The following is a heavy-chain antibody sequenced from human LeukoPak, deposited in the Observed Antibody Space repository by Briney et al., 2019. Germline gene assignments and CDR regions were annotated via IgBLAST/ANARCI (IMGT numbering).Heavy chain of an antibody. CDR1: GGSISSGGYS. V-gene: IGHV4-30-2*01. CDR3: ARGNGWDFDY. Sequence: SETLSLTCAVSGGSISSGGYSWSWIRQPPGTGLEWIGYIYHSGSTYYNPSLKSRVTISVDRSKNQFSLKLSSVTAADTAVYYCARGNGWDFDYWGQGTLVTVSS. D-gene: IGHD6-19*01. CDR2: IYHSGST. J-gene: IGHJ4*02.